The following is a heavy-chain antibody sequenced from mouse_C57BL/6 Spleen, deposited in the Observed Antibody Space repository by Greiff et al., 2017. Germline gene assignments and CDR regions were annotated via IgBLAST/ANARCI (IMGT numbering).Heavy chain of an antibody. D-gene: IGHD2-1*01. Sequence: QVQLQQSGAELVRPGASVTLSCKASGYTFTDYEMHWVKQTPVHGLEWIGAIDPETGGTAYNQKCKGKAILTADKSSSTAYMELRSLTSEDSAVYYCTRGNPVAYWGQGTLVTVSA. CDR2: IDPETGGT. V-gene: IGHV1-15*01. CDR3: TRGNPVAY. CDR1: GYTFTDYE. J-gene: IGHJ3*01.